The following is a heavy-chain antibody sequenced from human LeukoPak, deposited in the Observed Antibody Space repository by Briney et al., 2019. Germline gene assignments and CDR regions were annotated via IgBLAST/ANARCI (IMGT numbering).Heavy chain of an antibody. D-gene: IGHD1-26*01. V-gene: IGHV2-70*04. CDR1: GFSLSTSGMR. Sequence: SGPALVKPTQTLTLTCTFSGFSLSTSGMRVSWIRQPPGKSLEWLARIDWDYDKFYSTSLKTRLTISKDTAKNQVVLTMTNMDPVDTATYYSARSIVGAWSHHFGYWGQGTLVTVSS. CDR3: ARSIVGAWSHHFGY. J-gene: IGHJ4*02. CDR2: IDWDYDK.